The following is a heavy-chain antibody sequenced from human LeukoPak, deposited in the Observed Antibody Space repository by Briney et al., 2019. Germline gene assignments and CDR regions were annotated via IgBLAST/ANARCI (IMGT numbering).Heavy chain of an antibody. Sequence: PSGTLSLTCTVSGGSISSYYWSWIRQPPGKGLEWVGYTYSSGTTNYNTSVKSRVTISVDTSKTQLSLKLTSVTAADTAVYYCASEMATNLFDYWGQGTLVTVSS. CDR3: ASEMATNLFDY. CDR1: GGSISSYY. V-gene: IGHV4-59*01. D-gene: IGHD5-24*01. CDR2: TYSSGTT. J-gene: IGHJ4*02.